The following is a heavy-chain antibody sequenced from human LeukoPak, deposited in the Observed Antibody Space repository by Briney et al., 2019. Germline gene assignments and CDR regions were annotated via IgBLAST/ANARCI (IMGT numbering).Heavy chain of an antibody. CDR3: ARVQDSGSYLSFDY. V-gene: IGHV4-59*01. Sequence: SETLSLTCTVSGGPISSYYWRWIRQPPGKGLEWIGYIYYSGSTNYNPSLKSRVTISVDTSKNQFSLKLSSVTAADTAVYYCARVQDSGSYLSFDYWGQGTLVTVSS. CDR2: IYYSGST. CDR1: GGPISSYY. J-gene: IGHJ4*02. D-gene: IGHD1-26*01.